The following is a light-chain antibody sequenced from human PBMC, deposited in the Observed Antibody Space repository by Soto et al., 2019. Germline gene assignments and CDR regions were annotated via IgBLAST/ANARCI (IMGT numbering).Light chain of an antibody. CDR1: SSDVDGYNY. CDR3: SSYTTSNTRQIV. V-gene: IGLV2-14*03. CDR2: DVS. J-gene: IGLJ1*01. Sequence: QSALTQPASVSGSPGQSITISCTGTSSDVDGYNYVSWYQHHPGKAPKLMIYDVSNRPSGVSNRFSGSKSSNTASLTISGLHPEDEADYYCSSYTTSNTRQIVFGTGTKLTVL.